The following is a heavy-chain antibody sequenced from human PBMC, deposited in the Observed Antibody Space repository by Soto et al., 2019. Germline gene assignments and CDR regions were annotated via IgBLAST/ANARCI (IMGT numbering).Heavy chain of an antibody. V-gene: IGHV4-4*07. D-gene: IGHD3-10*01. CDR2: IYTSGST. Sequence: SETLSLTCTVSGGSISSYYWSWIRQPAGKGLEWIGRIYTSGSTNYNPSLKSRVTMSVDTSKNQFSLKLSSVTAADTAVYYCARAYWLGQLLYHHNWFDPWGQGTLVTVYS. J-gene: IGHJ5*02. CDR3: ARAYWLGQLLYHHNWFDP. CDR1: GGSISSYY.